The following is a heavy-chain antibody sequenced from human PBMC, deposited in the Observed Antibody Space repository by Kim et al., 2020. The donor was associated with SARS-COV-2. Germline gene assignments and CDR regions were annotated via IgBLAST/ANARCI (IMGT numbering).Heavy chain of an antibody. Sequence: GGSLRLSCESSGFTFSNYAMNWVRRAPGKGLEWVASVIGSGPYTYHADSVKGRFTISRDNSKNTMYLQMNSQRAEDTAVYYCAKGILPSCTGANCYPFDHRGQGTLVTVTS. CDR2: VIGSGPYT. CDR3: AKGILPSCTGANCYPFDH. V-gene: IGHV3-23*01. D-gene: IGHD2-8*02. CDR1: GFTFSNYA. J-gene: IGHJ4*02.